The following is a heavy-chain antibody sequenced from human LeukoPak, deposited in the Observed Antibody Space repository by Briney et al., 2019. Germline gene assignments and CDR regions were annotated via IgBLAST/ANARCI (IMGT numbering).Heavy chain of an antibody. Sequence: ASVKVSCKASGYTFTSYGISWVRQAPGQGLEWMGWISAHNGNTNYAQKLQGRVTMTTDTSTSTAYMELRSLRSDDTAVYYCARDLCSGGSCYSGNDALDIWGKGTMVTVSS. CDR3: ARDLCSGGSCYSGNDALDI. J-gene: IGHJ3*02. V-gene: IGHV1-18*01. D-gene: IGHD2-15*01. CDR1: GYTFTSYG. CDR2: ISAHNGNT.